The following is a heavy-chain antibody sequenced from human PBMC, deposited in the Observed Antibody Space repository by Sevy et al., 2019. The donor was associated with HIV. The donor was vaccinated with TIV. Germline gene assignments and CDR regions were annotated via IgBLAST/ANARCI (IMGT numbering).Heavy chain of an antibody. D-gene: IGHD1-26*01. J-gene: IGHJ4*02. CDR1: GFTFRSYE. V-gene: IGHV3-48*03. CDR2: ISTGGAGGATI. CDR3: ARDGGLVVGATILLDQYFDY. Sequence: GGSLRLSCAASGFTFRSYEFNWVRQAPGKGLQWISHISTGGAGGATIFYADSVKGRFTISRDNSKNTLYLQMNSLRAEETAVYYCARDGGLVVGATILLDQYFDYWGQGTLVTVSS.